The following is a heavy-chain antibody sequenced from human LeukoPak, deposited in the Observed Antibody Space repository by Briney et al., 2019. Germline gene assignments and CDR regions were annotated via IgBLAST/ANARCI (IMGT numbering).Heavy chain of an antibody. Sequence: SETLSLTCTVSGGSVNGYYWSWIRQPPGKGLEWIGYIYYSGSTNYNPSLKSRVTISVDTSKNQFSLKLSSVTAADTAVYYCAKYYYDSSGYYLESAFDIWGQGTMVTVSS. V-gene: IGHV4-59*02. CDR1: GGSVNGYY. D-gene: IGHD3-22*01. J-gene: IGHJ3*02. CDR2: IYYSGST. CDR3: AKYYYDSSGYYLESAFDI.